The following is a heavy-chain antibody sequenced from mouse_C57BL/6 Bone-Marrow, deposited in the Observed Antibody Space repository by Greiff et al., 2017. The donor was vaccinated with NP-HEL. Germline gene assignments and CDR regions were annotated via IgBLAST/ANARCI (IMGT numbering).Heavy chain of an antibody. CDR3: TITTIPTFYYFDY. CDR1: GYTFTDYE. V-gene: IGHV1-15*01. J-gene: IGHJ2*01. CDR2: IDPETGGT. D-gene: IGHD1-1*01. Sequence: VKLMESGAELVRPGASVTLSCKASGYTFTDYEMHWVKQTPVHGLEWIGAIDPETGGTAYNQKFKGKAILTADKSSSTAYMELRSLTSEDSAVYYCTITTIPTFYYFDYWGQGTTLTVSS.